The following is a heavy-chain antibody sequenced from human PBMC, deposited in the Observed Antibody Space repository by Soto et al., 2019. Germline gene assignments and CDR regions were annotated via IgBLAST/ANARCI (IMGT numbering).Heavy chain of an antibody. D-gene: IGHD4-17*01. CDR3: ARGAGLPKGWFDS. V-gene: IGHV1-69*01. CDR2: IIPIFGTA. J-gene: IGHJ5*01. Sequence: QVQLVQSGAEVKKPGSSVKVSCKASGGTFSSYAISWVGQAPGQGLEWMGGIIPIFGTANYAQKFQGRVTIAADESTSTAYIELSSLRFEDTAVYYCARGAGLPKGWFDSWGQGTLVTVSS. CDR1: GGTFSSYA.